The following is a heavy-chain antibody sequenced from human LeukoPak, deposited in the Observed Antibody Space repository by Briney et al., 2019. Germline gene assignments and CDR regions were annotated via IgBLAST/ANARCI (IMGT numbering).Heavy chain of an antibody. D-gene: IGHD3-10*01. J-gene: IGHJ3*02. CDR2: ISSSSTI. Sequence: GGSLRLSCAASGFTFSSYSMNWVRQAPGKGLEWVSYISSSSTIYYADSVKGRFTISRDNAKNSLYLQMNSLRAEDTAVYYCARVYGSGTLRAFDIWGQGTMVTVSS. CDR3: ARVYGSGTLRAFDI. V-gene: IGHV3-48*01. CDR1: GFTFSSYS.